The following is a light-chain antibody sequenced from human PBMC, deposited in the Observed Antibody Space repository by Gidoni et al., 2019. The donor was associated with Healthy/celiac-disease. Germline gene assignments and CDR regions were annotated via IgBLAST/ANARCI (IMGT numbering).Light chain of an antibody. CDR2: DVS. CDR3: SSYTSSSTLV. V-gene: IGLV2-14*03. CDR1: SSDVGGYNY. J-gene: IGLJ2*01. Sequence: QSALPQPASVSRSPGQSITISCTGTSSDVGGYNYVSWYQQHPGKAPKLMIYDVSNRPSGVSNRFSGSKSGNTASLTISGLQAEDEDDYYCSSYTSSSTLVFGGGTKLXV.